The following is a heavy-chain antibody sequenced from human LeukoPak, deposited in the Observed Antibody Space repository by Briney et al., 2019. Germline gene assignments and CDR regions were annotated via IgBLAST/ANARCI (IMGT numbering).Heavy chain of an antibody. J-gene: IGHJ4*02. CDR2: INWNGGST. CDR3: AKAGALTIPGIAVASVFDY. D-gene: IGHD6-19*01. CDR1: GFSFDDYG. Sequence: PGGSLRLSCAASGFSFDDYGMSWVRQAPGKGLEWVSGINWNGGSTGYADSVKGRFTISRDNAKNSLSLQMNSLRVEDTALYYCAKAGALTIPGIAVASVFDYWGQGTLVTVSS. V-gene: IGHV3-20*04.